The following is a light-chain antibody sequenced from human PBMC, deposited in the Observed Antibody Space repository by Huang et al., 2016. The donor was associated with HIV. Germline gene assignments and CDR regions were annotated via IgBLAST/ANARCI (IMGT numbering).Light chain of an antibody. CDR3: QQRSNWPPVLT. Sequence: EIVLTQSPATLSLSPGERATLSCRASQRVSSYLAWHQQTPVQATRLVIYDASNRATGIPARFSGSGSGTDFTLTISSLEPEDVAVYYCQQRSNWPPVLTFGGGTKVEIK. CDR2: DAS. CDR1: QRVSSY. J-gene: IGKJ4*01. V-gene: IGKV3-11*01.